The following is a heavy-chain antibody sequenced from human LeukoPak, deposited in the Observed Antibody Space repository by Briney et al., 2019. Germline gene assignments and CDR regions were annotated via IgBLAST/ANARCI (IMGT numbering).Heavy chain of an antibody. D-gene: IGHD6-6*01. CDR2: ISGSGGST. Sequence: PGGSLRLSCEASGFTFTTYSMTWVRQAPGKGLEWVSAISGSGGSTYYADSVKGRFTISRDNSKNTLYLQMNSLRAEDTAVYYCAKSGSSSSYSDLGYWGQGTLVTVSS. CDR1: GFTFTTYS. CDR3: AKSGSSSSYSDLGY. V-gene: IGHV3-23*01. J-gene: IGHJ4*02.